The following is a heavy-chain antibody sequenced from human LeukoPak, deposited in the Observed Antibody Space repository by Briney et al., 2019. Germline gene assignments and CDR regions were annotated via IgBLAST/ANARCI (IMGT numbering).Heavy chain of an antibody. CDR1: GSIFTSYW. J-gene: IGHJ5*02. V-gene: IGHV5-51*01. CDR2: IYPGGSRT. Sequence: GESLQISGEGSGSIFTSYWIGGVRPPPGKGLEWMGVIYPGGSRTRYNPSLERQVTISADKSINSAYLQWSSLKASDTAMYYCACREFYSPWPGPWGQGTLVTVSS. CDR3: ACREFYSPWPGP. D-gene: IGHD5-18*01.